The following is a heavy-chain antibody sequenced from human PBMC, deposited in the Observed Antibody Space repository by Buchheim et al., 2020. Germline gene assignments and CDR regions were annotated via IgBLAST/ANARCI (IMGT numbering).Heavy chain of an antibody. CDR1: GFTFSSSW. CDR3: AKLMRGPWNFDL. CDR2: INQDGGEK. Sequence: EVQLVESGGGLVQPGGSLRLSCVASGFTFSSSWMSWVRQVPGKGLEWLANINQDGGEKSYVTSVKGRLTISRDNGKNSVYLQLSSLRVEDTAVYYCAKLMRGPWNFDLWGRGTL. J-gene: IGHJ2*01. V-gene: IGHV3-7*01. D-gene: IGHD2-8*01.